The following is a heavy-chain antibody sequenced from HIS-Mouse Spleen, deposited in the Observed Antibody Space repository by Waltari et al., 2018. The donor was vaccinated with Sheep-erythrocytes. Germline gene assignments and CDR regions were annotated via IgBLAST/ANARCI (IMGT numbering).Heavy chain of an antibody. V-gene: IGHV3-21*01. J-gene: IGHJ4*02. Sequence: EVQLVESGGGLVKPGGSLRLSCAASGFTFSSYSMNWVRQAPGKGLGWVSSISSSSNNIYYADSRKGRFTISRDNAKNSLYLQMNSLRAEDTAVYYCARDRSNYFDYWGQGTLVTVSS. CDR2: ISSSSNNI. D-gene: IGHD3-10*01. CDR1: GFTFSSYS. CDR3: ARDRSNYFDY.